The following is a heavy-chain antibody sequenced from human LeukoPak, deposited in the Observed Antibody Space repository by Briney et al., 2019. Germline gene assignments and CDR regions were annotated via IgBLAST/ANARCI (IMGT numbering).Heavy chain of an antibody. CDR2: IIPIFGTA. Sequence: SVKVSFKASGGTFSSYAISWVRQAPGQGLEWMGGIIPIFGTANYAQKFQGRVTITADESTSTAYMELSSLRSEDTAVYYCAIVGATQSTFDYWGQGTLVTVSS. D-gene: IGHD1-26*01. V-gene: IGHV1-69*13. CDR3: AIVGATQSTFDY. CDR1: GGTFSSYA. J-gene: IGHJ4*02.